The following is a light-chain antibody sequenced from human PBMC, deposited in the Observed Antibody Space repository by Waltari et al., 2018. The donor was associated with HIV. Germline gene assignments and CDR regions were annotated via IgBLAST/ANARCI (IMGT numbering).Light chain of an antibody. J-gene: IGLJ2*01. V-gene: IGLV2-11*01. CDR3: CSYAGSYTR. Sequence: QSALTQPRSVSGSPGQSVTFSCTGTSSAVGGYNYVSWYQQHPGKAPKLMIYDVSKRPSEVPDRFSGSKSGNTASLTISGLQAEDEADYYCCSYAGSYTRFGGGTKLTVL. CDR1: SSAVGGYNY. CDR2: DVS.